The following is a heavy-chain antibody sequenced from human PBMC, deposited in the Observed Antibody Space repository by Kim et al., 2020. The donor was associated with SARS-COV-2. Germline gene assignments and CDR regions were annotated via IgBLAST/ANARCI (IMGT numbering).Heavy chain of an antibody. V-gene: IGHV6-1*01. CDR1: GDSVSSNSAA. D-gene: IGHD2-2*01. CDR3: ARFVVVPAASSGASGFDP. Sequence: SQTLSLTCAISGDSVSSNSAAWNWIRQSPSRGLEWLGRTYYRSKWYNDYAVSVKSRITINPDTSKNQFSLQLNSVTPEDTAVYYCARFVVVPAASSGASGFDPWGQGTLVTVSS. CDR2: TYYRSKWYN. J-gene: IGHJ5*02.